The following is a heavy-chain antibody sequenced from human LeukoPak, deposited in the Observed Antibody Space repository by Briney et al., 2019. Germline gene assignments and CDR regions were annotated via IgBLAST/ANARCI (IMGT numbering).Heavy chain of an antibody. J-gene: IGHJ6*03. V-gene: IGHV1-2*02. D-gene: IGHD3-3*01. CDR2: IRPNSGGT. Sequence: GASLKVSCKASGYTFTGYYLHWVRQAPGQGLEWMGWIRPNSGGTNYAQKFQGRVTMTRDTSISTAYMERSRLRSDDTAVYYCARVVSPEWSGYYYYYMDVWGKGTTVTVSS. CDR3: ARVVSPEWSGYYYYYMDV. CDR1: GYTFTGYY.